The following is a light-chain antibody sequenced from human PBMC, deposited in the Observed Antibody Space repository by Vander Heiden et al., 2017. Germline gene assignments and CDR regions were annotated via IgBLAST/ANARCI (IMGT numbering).Light chain of an antibody. J-gene: IGKJ1*01. CDR1: QSPFYASNIQSR. CDR3: QQYYSSPWT. V-gene: IGKV4-1*01. Sequence: DIVMTPSPDSLALSLGERATNTCKSSQSPFYASNIQSRLAWYQQKPGQPPKLLIYWASTRQSGVPDRFSGSGSGTDFTLTISSLQAEDVAVYYCQQYYSSPWTFGQGTKVEIK. CDR2: WAS.